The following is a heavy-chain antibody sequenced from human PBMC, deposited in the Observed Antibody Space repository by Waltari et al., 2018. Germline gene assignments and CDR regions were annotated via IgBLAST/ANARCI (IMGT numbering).Heavy chain of an antibody. V-gene: IGHV3-23*01. CDR2: VRAVGSYT. CDR3: AKGRIGVGAFDFDY. D-gene: IGHD1-26*01. CDR1: GFTFSYYA. J-gene: IGHJ4*02. Sequence: EVQLLESGGGLVQPGGSLRLSCAASGFTFSYYAMSWVRQAPGKGLEWVSIVRAVGSYTYYADSLKGRFTISRDNSKNTLFLQMNSLRDDDTAVYYCAKGRIGVGAFDFDYWGQGTLVTVSS.